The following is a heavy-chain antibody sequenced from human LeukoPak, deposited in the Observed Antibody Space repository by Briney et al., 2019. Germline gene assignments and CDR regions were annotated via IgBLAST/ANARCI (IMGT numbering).Heavy chain of an antibody. D-gene: IGHD5-18*01. Sequence: GGTLRLSCVASGFTFRSYGMSWVRQAPGKGLEWVSYISSSGSTIYYADSVKGRFTISRDNAKNSLYLQMNSLRAEDTAVYYCARVLDTAMAAFDYWGQGTLVTVSS. CDR2: ISSSGSTI. CDR3: ARVLDTAMAAFDY. CDR1: GFTFRSYG. V-gene: IGHV3-48*04. J-gene: IGHJ4*02.